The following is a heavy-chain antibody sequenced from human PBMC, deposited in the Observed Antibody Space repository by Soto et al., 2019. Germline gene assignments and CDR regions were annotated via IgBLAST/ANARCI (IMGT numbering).Heavy chain of an antibody. J-gene: IGHJ5*02. CDR3: LRSISSHYGWFDP. Sequence: EVQLVESGGGLVQPGGSLRLSCVASGFTFSNYWMHWVRQPPEKGLVWVSRINPDGTTTDYADSVKGRFTISRDNAKNSRYLQMNSLRAEDTGVYFCLRSISSHYGWFDPWGQGTLVTVSS. D-gene: IGHD3-16*01. CDR1: GFTFSNYW. CDR2: INPDGTTT. V-gene: IGHV3-74*01.